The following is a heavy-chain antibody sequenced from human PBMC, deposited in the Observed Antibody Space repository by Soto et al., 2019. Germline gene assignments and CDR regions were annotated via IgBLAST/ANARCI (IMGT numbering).Heavy chain of an antibody. Sequence: PGGSLRLSCAASGFTFTTSAMNWVRQAPGKGLEWVSLTSGAGDITYYADSVRGRFTISRDNSKNTLFLQMHSLGVEDTAIYYCACGSGGGNFYYFDFWGQGTLVTVSS. J-gene: IGHJ4*02. CDR3: ACGSGGGNFYYFDF. D-gene: IGHD2-8*02. V-gene: IGHV3-23*01. CDR1: GFTFTTSA. CDR2: TSGAGDIT.